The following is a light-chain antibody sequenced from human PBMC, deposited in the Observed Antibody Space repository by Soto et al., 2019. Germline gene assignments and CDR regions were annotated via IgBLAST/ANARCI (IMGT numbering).Light chain of an antibody. CDR1: QSVPYNY. V-gene: IGKV3-20*01. CDR3: QQYGTSPTT. J-gene: IGKJ5*01. Sequence: EIVLTQSPGTLSLSPGERPTLSCRASQSVPYNYVAWYQLRPGQAPRRLIYAASTRAPGIPDRFVGSGSGTDFTLTICRLEPEDFAVYYCQQYGTSPTTFGQGTRLEIK. CDR2: AAS.